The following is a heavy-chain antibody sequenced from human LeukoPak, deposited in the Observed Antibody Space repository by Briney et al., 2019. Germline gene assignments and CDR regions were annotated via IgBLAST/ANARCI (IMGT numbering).Heavy chain of an antibody. J-gene: IGHJ4*02. CDR1: GFTFSSYW. V-gene: IGHV3-7*01. CDR2: IKDDESEI. D-gene: IGHD1-14*01. CDR3: VRDRNNNYFDY. Sequence: GGSLRLSCAASGFTFSSYWMSWVRQAPGKGLEWVASIKDDESEINHADSVKGRLTISRDDSNNTVYLHMSSLKAEDTALYYCVRDRNNNYFDYWGQGTLLTVSS.